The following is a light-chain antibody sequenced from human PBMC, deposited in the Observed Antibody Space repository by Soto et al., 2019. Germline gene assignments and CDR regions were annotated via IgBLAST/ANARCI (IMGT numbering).Light chain of an antibody. V-gene: IGKV1-9*01. CDR1: QDIAIY. J-gene: IGKJ4*01. CDR3: QQLRSYPST. CDR2: AAS. Sequence: IKLTQSPSSLSASVGARVTITCRASQDIAIYLAWYQQKPGEAPNILIYAASTLHGGVPSRFSGSGSGTDFALTITSLQAEDFATYYCQQLRSYPSTLGGGTKVDIK.